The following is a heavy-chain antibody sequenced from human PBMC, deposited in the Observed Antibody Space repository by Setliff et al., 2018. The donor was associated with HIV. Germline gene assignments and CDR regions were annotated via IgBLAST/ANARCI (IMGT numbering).Heavy chain of an antibody. D-gene: IGHD2-2*01. CDR2: ISTSGATI. CDR3: ARAGTSPTYV. V-gene: IGHV3-11*04. CDR1: GFTFTDYY. Sequence: LRLSCTASGFTFTDYYMTWIRQAPGKGLEWISYISTSGATIHYADSVKGRFTISRDNAKNSLYLQMNSLRVDDTAVYYCARAGTSPTYVWGQGILVTVSS. J-gene: IGHJ4*02.